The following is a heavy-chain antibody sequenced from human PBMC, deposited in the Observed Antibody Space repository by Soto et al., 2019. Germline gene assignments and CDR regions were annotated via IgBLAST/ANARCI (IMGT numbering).Heavy chain of an antibody. D-gene: IGHD3-3*01. J-gene: IGHJ3*02. CDR2: MYYSGST. Sequence: SETLSLTCTVSGGSVSSGSYYWSWIRQPPGKGLEWIGYMYYSGSTNYNPSLKSRVTISLDTSKNQFSLKLSSVTAADTAVYFCARTRDFWSGNDAFDIWGQGTMVTVS. CDR1: GGSVSSGSYY. V-gene: IGHV4-61*01. CDR3: ARTRDFWSGNDAFDI.